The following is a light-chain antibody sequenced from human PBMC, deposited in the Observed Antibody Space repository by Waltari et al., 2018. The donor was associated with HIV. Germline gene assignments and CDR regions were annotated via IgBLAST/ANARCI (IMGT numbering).Light chain of an antibody. J-gene: IGKJ4*01. Sequence: DIQMTQSPSTLSASVGDRVTITCRASQPISNWLAWYQQRPGKAPKLLIYKASSLQSGVPSRFSGSGSGTEFTLIISSLQPEDFATYYCQQSFSVPPSFGGGSKVEIK. CDR2: KAS. V-gene: IGKV1-5*03. CDR1: QPISNW. CDR3: QQSFSVPPS.